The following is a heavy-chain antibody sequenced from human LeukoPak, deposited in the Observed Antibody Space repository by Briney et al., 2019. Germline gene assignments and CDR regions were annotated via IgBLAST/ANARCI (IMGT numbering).Heavy chain of an antibody. CDR1: GFTFSSYA. D-gene: IGHD6-19*01. V-gene: IGHV3-23*01. Sequence: PGGSLRLSCAASGFTFSSYAMSWVRQAPGKGLEWVSAISGSGGSTYYADSVKGRFTISRDNSKNTLYLQMNSLGAEDTAVYYCAKDLGAYSSGWLVYWGQGTLVTVSS. CDR2: ISGSGGST. CDR3: AKDLGAYSSGWLVY. J-gene: IGHJ4*02.